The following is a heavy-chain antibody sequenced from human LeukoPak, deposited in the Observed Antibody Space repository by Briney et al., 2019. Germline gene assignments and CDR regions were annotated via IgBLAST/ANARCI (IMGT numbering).Heavy chain of an antibody. CDR2: MNPNSGNT. Sequence: ASVKVSCKPSGYTFTSYDINWVRQATGQGLEWMGWMNPNSGNTGYAQKFQGRVTMTRNTSISTAYMELSSLRPEDTAVYYCARGRSSTRSTHNWFDPWGQGTLVTVSS. J-gene: IGHJ5*02. V-gene: IGHV1-8*01. D-gene: IGHD2-2*01. CDR1: GYTFTSYD. CDR3: ARGRSSTRSTHNWFDP.